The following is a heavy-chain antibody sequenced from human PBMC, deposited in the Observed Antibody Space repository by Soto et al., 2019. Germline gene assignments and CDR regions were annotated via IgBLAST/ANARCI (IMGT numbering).Heavy chain of an antibody. V-gene: IGHV4-38-2*02. J-gene: IGHJ4*02. CDR2: MNHSGTT. Sequence: PSETLSLTCTVSNYSISSGYYWGWIRQSPGEGLEWIVKMNHSGTTYYNPSLKSRVTISIDTSKNQFSLKLSSVTAADTAVYYCARGRASHCSDYWGQGTLVTVSS. D-gene: IGHD2-21*02. CDR1: NYSISSGYY. CDR3: ARGRASHCSDY.